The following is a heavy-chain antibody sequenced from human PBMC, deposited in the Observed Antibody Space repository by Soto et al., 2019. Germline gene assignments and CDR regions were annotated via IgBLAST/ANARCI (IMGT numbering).Heavy chain of an antibody. J-gene: IGHJ6*02. CDR3: ARRDGYNPGSEYYYYYYGMDV. V-gene: IGHV1-69*06. D-gene: IGHD5-12*01. Sequence: SVKVSCKASGGTFSSYAISWVRQAPGRGLEWMGGIIPIFGTANYAQKFQGRVTITADKSTSTAYMELSSLRSEDTAVYYCARRDGYNPGSEYYYYYYGMDVWGQGTTVTVSS. CDR1: GGTFSSYA. CDR2: IIPIFGTA.